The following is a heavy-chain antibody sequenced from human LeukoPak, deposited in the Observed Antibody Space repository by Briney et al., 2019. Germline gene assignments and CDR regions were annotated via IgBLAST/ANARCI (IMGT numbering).Heavy chain of an antibody. V-gene: IGHV4-39*07. D-gene: IGHD1-26*01. J-gene: IGHJ3*02. CDR3: ARDSYSGTYQDAFDI. CDR2: IYYRGNT. CDR1: GGSISDTSDY. Sequence: SETLSLICTLSGGSISDTSDYWGWIRQPPGEGLEWIGSIYYRGNTSYNPSLKSRVTISVDTSKNQFSLKLGSVTAADTAVYYCARDSYSGTYQDAFDIWGQGTMVTVSS.